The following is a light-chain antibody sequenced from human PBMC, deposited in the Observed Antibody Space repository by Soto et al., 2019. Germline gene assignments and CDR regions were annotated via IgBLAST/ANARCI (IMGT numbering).Light chain of an antibody. CDR2: DAS. J-gene: IGKJ4*01. V-gene: IGKV3-20*01. CDR3: QQYGSSPLT. Sequence: EIVLTQSPGTLSLSPGERATLSCRASQSVRSNYLAWYQQKHGQAPRFLIYDASSRATGIPDRFSGSGSGTDFTLTISRLEPEDFAVYYCQQYGSSPLTFGGGTKVDIK. CDR1: QSVRSNY.